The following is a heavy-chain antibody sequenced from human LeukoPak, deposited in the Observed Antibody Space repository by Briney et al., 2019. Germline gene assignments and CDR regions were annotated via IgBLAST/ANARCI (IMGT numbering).Heavy chain of an antibody. CDR3: LLMVRGVMSYYDMDV. V-gene: IGHV3-23*01. Sequence: GGSLRSYSGASGFTFSSYAMSWVRQAPGKGLEWVSAISGSGGSTYYADSVKGRFTISRDNSKNTLYLQMNSLRAEDTAVYYSLLMVRGVMSYYDMDVWGKGTPVPVSS. D-gene: IGHD3-10*01. J-gene: IGHJ6*03. CDR2: ISGSGGST. CDR1: GFTFSSYA.